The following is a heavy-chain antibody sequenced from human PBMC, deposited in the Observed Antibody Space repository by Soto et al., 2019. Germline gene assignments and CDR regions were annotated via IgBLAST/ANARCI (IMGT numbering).Heavy chain of an antibody. Sequence: LSLTCTVSGGSISSGDYYWSWIRQPPGKGLEWIGYIYYSGSTYYNPSLKSRVTISVDTSKNQFSLKLSSVTAADTAVYYCARGDYYGSSTDYWGQGTLVTVSS. CDR2: IYYSGST. D-gene: IGHD3-22*01. V-gene: IGHV4-30-4*01. CDR1: GGSISSGDYY. CDR3: ARGDYYGSSTDY. J-gene: IGHJ4*02.